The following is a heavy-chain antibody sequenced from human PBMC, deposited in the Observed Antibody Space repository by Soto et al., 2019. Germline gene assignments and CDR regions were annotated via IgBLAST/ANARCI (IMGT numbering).Heavy chain of an antibody. CDR3: AKVNPYSSGYYYNPYFDY. J-gene: IGHJ4*02. Sequence: LRLSCAASAFTFSSYAMTCVRQAPVKGLEWVSALSGSGGSTYYADSVKGRFTISRDNSKNTLYLQMNSLRAEDTAVYYCAKVNPYSSGYYYNPYFDYGGQGTLGTVSS. CDR1: AFTFSSYA. D-gene: IGHD3-22*01. V-gene: IGHV3-23*01. CDR2: LSGSGGST.